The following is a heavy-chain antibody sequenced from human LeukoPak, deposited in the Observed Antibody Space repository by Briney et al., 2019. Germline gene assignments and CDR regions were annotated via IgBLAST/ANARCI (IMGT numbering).Heavy chain of an antibody. D-gene: IGHD1-1*01. J-gene: IGHJ4*02. V-gene: IGHV4-39*01. CDR1: GGSISNNNYY. CDR3: ATWRTAKPGFDY. CDR2: IYYSGSP. Sequence: PSETLSLTCTVSGGSISNNNYYWAWIRQPPGKGLECIGSIYYSGSPYYNPSLKSRVTISVDTSKNQFSLRLSSVTAADTAVYYCATWRTAKPGFDYWGQGTLVTVSS.